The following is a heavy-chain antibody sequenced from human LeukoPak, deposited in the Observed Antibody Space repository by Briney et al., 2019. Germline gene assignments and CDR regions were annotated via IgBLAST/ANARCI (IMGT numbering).Heavy chain of an antibody. CDR2: VYYSGST. Sequence: PSETLSLTCTVSGGSISSGGYYWSWIRQHPGRGLEWIGSVYYSGSTHYNSSLKSRVTISVDTSKNQFSLRLNSVTAADTAIYYCARNSSTIVSRIRTGIGFDSWGQGARVTVSS. CDR1: GGSISSGGYY. D-gene: IGHD5/OR15-5a*01. CDR3: ARNSSTIVSRIRTGIGFDS. V-gene: IGHV4-39*01. J-gene: IGHJ4*02.